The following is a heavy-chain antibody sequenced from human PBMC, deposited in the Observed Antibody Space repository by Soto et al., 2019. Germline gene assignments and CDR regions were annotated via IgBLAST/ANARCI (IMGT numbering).Heavy chain of an antibody. CDR2: LNPSDYSR. D-gene: IGHD4-17*01. CDR1: GYTFTRHY. V-gene: IGHV1-46*03. Sequence: QVQLVQSGAEVKKPGDSVRVSCKASGYTFTRHYIYWVRQAPGEGLEWMGLLNPSDYSRLYARNLQGRVTITRDTSRSTVYMELSNLSSEDTAVYYCASRYMYGDYDSRGQGTMVTVSS. J-gene: IGHJ4*02. CDR3: ASRYMYGDYDS.